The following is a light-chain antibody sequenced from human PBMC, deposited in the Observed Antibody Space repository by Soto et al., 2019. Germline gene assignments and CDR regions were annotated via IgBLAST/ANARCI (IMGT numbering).Light chain of an antibody. CDR1: QSVSSN. V-gene: IGKV3-15*01. Sequence: EIVMTQSPATLSVSPGERATLSCRASQSVSSNLAWYQQKPGQAPRLLIYGASTRATGIPARFSGSGSGTEFTLTIRSLQSEDFAVYYCKQYGTSPFTFGPGTQVDIK. CDR2: GAS. J-gene: IGKJ3*01. CDR3: KQYGTSPFT.